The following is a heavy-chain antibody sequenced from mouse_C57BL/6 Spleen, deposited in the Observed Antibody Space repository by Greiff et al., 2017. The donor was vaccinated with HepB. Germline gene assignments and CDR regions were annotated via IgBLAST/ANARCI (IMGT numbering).Heavy chain of an antibody. Sequence: QVQLQQSGAELVRPGASVKLSCKASGYTFTDYYINWVKQRPGQGLEWIARIYPGSGNTYYNEKFKDKATLTAEKSSSTAYMQLSSLTSEDSAVYYCAREDYGWYFDVWGTGTTVTVSS. V-gene: IGHV1-76*01. CDR2: IYPGSGNT. CDR1: GYTFTDYY. D-gene: IGHD1-1*01. J-gene: IGHJ1*03. CDR3: AREDYGWYFDV.